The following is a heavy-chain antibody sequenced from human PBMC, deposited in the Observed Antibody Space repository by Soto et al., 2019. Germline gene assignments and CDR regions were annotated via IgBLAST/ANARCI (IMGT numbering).Heavy chain of an antibody. CDR1: GFTFSSYA. V-gene: IGHV3-13*01. CDR2: IGTAGDT. J-gene: IGHJ4*02. CDR3: ARVGYSSGYDC. D-gene: IGHD6-19*01. Sequence: EVQLVESGGGLVQPGGSLRLSCAASGFTFSSYAMHWVRQATGKGLEWVSAIGTAGDTYYPGSVKGRFTISRENAKNSLYLQMNSLRAGDTAVYYCARVGYSSGYDCWGQGTLVTVSS.